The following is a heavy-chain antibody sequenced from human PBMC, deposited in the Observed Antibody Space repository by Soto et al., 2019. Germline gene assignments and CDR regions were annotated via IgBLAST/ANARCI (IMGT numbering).Heavy chain of an antibody. V-gene: IGHV1-69*02. Sequence: QVQLVQSGAEVKKPGSSVKVSCKASGGTFSSYTISWVRQAPGQGLEWMGRIIPILGIANYAQKFQGRVTITADKSTSTAYMELSSLRSEDTAVYYCARGVAGTDFDYWGQGTLVTVSS. CDR2: IIPILGIA. CDR3: ARGVAGTDFDY. J-gene: IGHJ4*02. D-gene: IGHD6-19*01. CDR1: GGTFSSYT.